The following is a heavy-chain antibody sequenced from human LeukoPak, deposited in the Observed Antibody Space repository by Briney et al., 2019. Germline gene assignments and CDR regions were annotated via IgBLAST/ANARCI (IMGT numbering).Heavy chain of an antibody. CDR1: GFTFDDYA. Sequence: GRSLRLSCAASGFTFDDYAMHWVRQAPGKGLEWVANIKQDGSEKYYVDSVKGRFTISRDNAKNSLYLQMNSLRAEDTAVYYCARETGSGAVAGKYFDYWGQGTLVTVSS. CDR2: IKQDGSEK. CDR3: ARETGSGAVAGKYFDY. V-gene: IGHV3-7*01. J-gene: IGHJ4*02. D-gene: IGHD6-19*01.